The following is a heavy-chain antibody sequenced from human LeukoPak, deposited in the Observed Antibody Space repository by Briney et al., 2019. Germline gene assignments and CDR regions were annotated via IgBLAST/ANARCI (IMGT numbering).Heavy chain of an antibody. J-gene: IGHJ4*02. CDR2: ISAYNGNT. CDR1: GYTFTSYG. CDR3: ARPIMITFGGVIGYYFDY. D-gene: IGHD3-16*02. Sequence: ASVKVSCKASGYTFTSYGISWVRQAPGQGLEWMGWISAYNGNTNYAQKLQGRVTMTTDTFTSTAYMELRSLRSDDTAVYYCARPIMITFGGVIGYYFDYWGQGTLVTVSS. V-gene: IGHV1-18*01.